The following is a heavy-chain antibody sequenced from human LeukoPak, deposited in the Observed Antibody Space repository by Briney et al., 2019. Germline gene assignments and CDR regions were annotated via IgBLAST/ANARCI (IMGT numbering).Heavy chain of an antibody. V-gene: IGHV1-2*06. CDR1: GYTFTGYY. CDR3: ARVGDSNPYYYYGMDV. J-gene: IGHJ6*02. CDR2: INPNSGGT. D-gene: IGHD4-11*01. Sequence: ASVKVSCKASGYTFTGYYMHWVRQAPGQGLEWMGRINPNSGGTNYAQKFQGRVTMTRATSISTTYMELSRLRSDDTAVYYCARVGDSNPYYYYGMDVWGQGTTVTVSS.